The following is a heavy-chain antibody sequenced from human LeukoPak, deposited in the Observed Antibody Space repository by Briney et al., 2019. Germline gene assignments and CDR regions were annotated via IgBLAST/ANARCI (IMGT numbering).Heavy chain of an antibody. J-gene: IGHJ5*02. Sequence: SETLSLTCTVSGYSISSGYYWGWIRPPPGKGLEWIGSIYHSGSTYYNPSLKSRVTISVDTSKNQFSLKLSSVTAADTAVYYCARDRTRHNWFDPWGQGTLVTVSS. CDR2: IYHSGST. D-gene: IGHD2-2*01. V-gene: IGHV4-38-2*02. CDR1: GYSISSGYY. CDR3: ARDRTRHNWFDP.